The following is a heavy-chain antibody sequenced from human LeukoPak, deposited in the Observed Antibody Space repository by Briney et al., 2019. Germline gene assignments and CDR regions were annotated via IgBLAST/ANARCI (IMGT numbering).Heavy chain of an antibody. Sequence: PGGSLRLSCAASGFTFSSYGMNWVRQAPGKGLEWVAFIRYDGSNKYYADSVKGRFTISRVNSKNTLYLQMNSPRAGDTAVYYCAKDWPCDYWGQGTLVTVSS. J-gene: IGHJ4*02. CDR3: AKDWPCDY. V-gene: IGHV3-30*02. CDR1: GFTFSSYG. CDR2: IRYDGSNK.